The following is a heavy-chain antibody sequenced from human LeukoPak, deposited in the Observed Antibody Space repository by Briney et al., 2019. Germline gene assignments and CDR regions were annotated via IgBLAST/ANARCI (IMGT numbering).Heavy chain of an antibody. CDR2: IRYDGSNK. V-gene: IGHV3-30*02. CDR3: AKQGGYPYANYYYYMDV. J-gene: IGHJ6*03. Sequence: GGSLRLSCAASGFTFSSYAMSWVRQAPGKGLEWVAFIRYDGSNKYYADSVKGRFTISRDNSKNTLYLQMNSLRAEDTAVYYCAKQGGYPYANYYYYMDVWGKGTTVTVSS. D-gene: IGHD5-18*01. CDR1: GFTFSSYA.